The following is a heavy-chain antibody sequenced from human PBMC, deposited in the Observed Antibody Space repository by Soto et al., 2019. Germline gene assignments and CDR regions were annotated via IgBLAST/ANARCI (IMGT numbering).Heavy chain of an antibody. V-gene: IGHV4-34*01. CDR1: GGSFSGHY. D-gene: IGHD1-26*01. CDR3: ARRWGFTFDY. CDR2: INHSGSI. Sequence: SETLSLTCAVYGGSFSGHYWSWIRQPPGKGLEWIGEINHSGSINYNPSLKSRVTISVDTSKNQFSLKLSSVTAADTAVYYCARRWGFTFDYWGQGTLVTVSS. J-gene: IGHJ4*02.